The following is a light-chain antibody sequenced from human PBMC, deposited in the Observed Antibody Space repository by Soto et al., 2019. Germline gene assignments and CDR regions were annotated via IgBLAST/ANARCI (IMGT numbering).Light chain of an antibody. CDR1: SSNIGSNA. Sequence: QPVLTQPPSASGTPGQRVTISCSGSSSNIGSNAVNWYQQLPGTAPKLLMYSTNQRPSGVPDRFSGSKSGTSASLGISGLQSEDEADYYCAAWDDSLTALLFGGGTKLTVL. J-gene: IGLJ2*01. V-gene: IGLV1-44*01. CDR2: STN. CDR3: AAWDDSLTALL.